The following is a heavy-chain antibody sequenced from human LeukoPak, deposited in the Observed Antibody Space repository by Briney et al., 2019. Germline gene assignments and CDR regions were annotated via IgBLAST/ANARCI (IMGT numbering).Heavy chain of an antibody. V-gene: IGHV4-59*08. CDR1: GGSISSYY. J-gene: IGHJ4*02. D-gene: IGHD3-9*01. CDR2: IYYSGST. Sequence: SETLSLTCTVSGGSISSYYWSWIRQPPGKGLEWIGYIYYSGSTNCNPSLKSRVTISVDTPKNQFSLKLSSVTAADTAVYYCARQNYDILTGYYREYFDYWGQGTLVTVSS. CDR3: ARQNYDILTGYYREYFDY.